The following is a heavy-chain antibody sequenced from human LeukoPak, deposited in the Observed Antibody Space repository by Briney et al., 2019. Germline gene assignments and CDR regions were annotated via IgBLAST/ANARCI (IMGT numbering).Heavy chain of an antibody. Sequence: SETLSLTCTVSGGSISSGGYYWSWIRQHPGKGLEWIGYIYYSGSTYYNPSLKSRVTISVDTSKNQFSLKLSSVTAADTAVYYCASSPERTVAFDIWGQGTMVTVSS. CDR3: ASSPERTVAFDI. J-gene: IGHJ3*02. CDR2: IYYSGST. CDR1: GGSISSGGYY. V-gene: IGHV4-31*03.